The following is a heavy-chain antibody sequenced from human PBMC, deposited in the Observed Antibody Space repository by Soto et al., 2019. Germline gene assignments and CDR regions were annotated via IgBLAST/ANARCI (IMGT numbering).Heavy chain of an antibody. D-gene: IGHD3-22*01. J-gene: IGHJ4*01. Sequence: EVQLVESGGGLVKPGGSLRLSCAASGFSFSSHRMNWVRQAPGKGLEWVSSISSGSSYIYYADSVKGRFIISRDNAKKLLYLQMTSLRAEDTAIYYCARDWSIGYHPSESAHWGHGTLVTVSS. CDR3: ARDWSIGYHPSESAH. V-gene: IGHV3-21*01. CDR2: ISSGSSYI. CDR1: GFSFSSHR.